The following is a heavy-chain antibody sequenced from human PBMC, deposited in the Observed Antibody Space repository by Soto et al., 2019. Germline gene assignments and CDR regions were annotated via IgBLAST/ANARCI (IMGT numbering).Heavy chain of an antibody. CDR3: ANDRIAAPPYYYYGMDV. J-gene: IGHJ6*02. D-gene: IGHD6-6*01. Sequence: GGSLRLSCAASGFTFSSYGMHWVRQAPGKGLEGVAVISYDGSNKYYADSVKGRFTISRDNSKNTLYLQMNSLSAEDTAVYYCANDRIAAPPYYYYGMDVWGQGTTVTVSS. CDR1: GFTFSSYG. CDR2: ISYDGSNK. V-gene: IGHV3-30*18.